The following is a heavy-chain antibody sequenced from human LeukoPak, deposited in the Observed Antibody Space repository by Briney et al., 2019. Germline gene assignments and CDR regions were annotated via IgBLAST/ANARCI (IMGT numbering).Heavy chain of an antibody. J-gene: IGHJ4*02. CDR3: AKDPPQLERLTWEPAFDY. CDR2: IRYDGSNK. D-gene: IGHD1-1*01. CDR1: GFTFSSYG. V-gene: IGHV3-30*02. Sequence: SGGSLRLSCAASGFTFSSYGMHWVRQAPGKGLEWVAFIRYDGSNKYYADSVKGRFTISRDNSKNTLYLQMNSLRAEDTAVYYCAKDPPQLERLTWEPAFDYWGQGTLVTVSS.